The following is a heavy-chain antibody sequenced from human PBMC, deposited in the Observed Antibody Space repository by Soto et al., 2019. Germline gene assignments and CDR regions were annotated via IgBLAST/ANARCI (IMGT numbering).Heavy chain of an antibody. J-gene: IGHJ6*02. D-gene: IGHD6-19*01. CDR3: ARDDIAVAGSTYYYYGMDV. CDR2: IYSGGST. V-gene: IGHV3-53*02. CDR1: GFTVSSNY. Sequence: EVQLVETGGGLIQPGGSLRLSCAASGFTVSSNYMSWVRQAPGKGREWVSVIYSGGSTYYADSVKGRFTISRDNSKNTLYLQMNSLRAEDTAVYYCARDDIAVAGSTYYYYGMDVWGQGTTVTVSS.